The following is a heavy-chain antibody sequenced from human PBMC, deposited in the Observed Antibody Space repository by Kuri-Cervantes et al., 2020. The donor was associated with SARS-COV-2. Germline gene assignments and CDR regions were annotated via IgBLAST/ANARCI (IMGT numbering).Heavy chain of an antibody. V-gene: IGHV3-23*01. CDR2: ISYSGINT. Sequence: GGSLRLSCAASGFTFSAYAMSWVRQAPGRGLEWVSGISYSGINTYYPDSVRGRFTLSRDNSKNMLYLQMHSLRVEDTAVYYCAKARPSGGYWGQGTLVTVSS. D-gene: IGHD4-23*01. CDR3: AKARPSGGY. J-gene: IGHJ4*02. CDR1: GFTFSAYA.